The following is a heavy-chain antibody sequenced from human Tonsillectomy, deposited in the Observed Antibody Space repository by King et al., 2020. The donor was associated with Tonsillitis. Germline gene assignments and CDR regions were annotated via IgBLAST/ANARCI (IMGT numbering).Heavy chain of an antibody. Sequence: QLVQSGAEVKKPGESLRISCKGSGYSFTSYWISWVRQMPGKGLEWMGRIDPSDSYTNYSPSFQGHVTISADKAISTASLQWRSLRASDTAMYYCASARDTTMIKGWGQGTLVTVSS. CDR1: GYSFTSYW. D-gene: IGHD5-18*01. V-gene: IGHV5-10-1*01. CDR3: ASARDTTMIKG. CDR2: IDPSDSYT. J-gene: IGHJ4*02.